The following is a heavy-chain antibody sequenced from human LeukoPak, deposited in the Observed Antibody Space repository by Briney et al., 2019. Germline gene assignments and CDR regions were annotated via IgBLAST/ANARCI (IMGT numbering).Heavy chain of an antibody. CDR1: GGSISSGDYY. D-gene: IGHD3-3*01. V-gene: IGHV4-30-4*08. Sequence: PSETLSLTCTVSGGSISSGDYYWSWIRQPPGKGLEWIGYIYYSGSTYYNPSLKSRVTISVDTSKNQFSLKLSSVTAADTAVYYCARGHNTDFWSGYYPNWFDPWGQGTLVTVSS. J-gene: IGHJ5*02. CDR3: ARGHNTDFWSGYYPNWFDP. CDR2: IYYSGST.